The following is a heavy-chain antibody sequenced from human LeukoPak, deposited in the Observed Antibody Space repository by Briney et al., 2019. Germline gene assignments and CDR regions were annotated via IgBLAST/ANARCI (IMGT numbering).Heavy chain of an antibody. Sequence: GGSLRLSCAASGFTFSTYGMHWVRQAPGKGLEWVAFIRYDRSNKYYADSVKGRFTISRDNSKNTLYLQMNSLRAEDTAVYYCARVIVSHDAFDIWGQGTMVTVSS. CDR3: ARVIVSHDAFDI. CDR2: IRYDRSNK. J-gene: IGHJ3*02. CDR1: GFTFSTYG. D-gene: IGHD3-22*01. V-gene: IGHV3-30*02.